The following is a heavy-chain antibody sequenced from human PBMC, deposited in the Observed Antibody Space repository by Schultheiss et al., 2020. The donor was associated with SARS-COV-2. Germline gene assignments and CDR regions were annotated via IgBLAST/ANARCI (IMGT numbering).Heavy chain of an antibody. CDR1: GGSISSSSYY. J-gene: IGHJ6*02. V-gene: IGHV4-39*07. Sequence: SETLSLTCTVSGGSISSSSYYWGWIRQPPGMGLEWIGSIYYSGSTYYNPSLKSRVTISVDTSKNQFSLKLSSVTAADTAVYYCARSGGFWSGYRGMDVWGQGTTVTVSS. CDR3: ARSGGFWSGYRGMDV. CDR2: IYYSGST. D-gene: IGHD3-3*01.